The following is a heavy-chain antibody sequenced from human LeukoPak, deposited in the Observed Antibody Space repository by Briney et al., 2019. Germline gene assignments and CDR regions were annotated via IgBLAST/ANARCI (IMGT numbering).Heavy chain of an antibody. CDR3: AKRSGNYYDSSGYPEPFDY. Sequence: GGSLRLSCAASGLTFSSYAMSWVRQAPGKGLEWVSAISGSGGSTYYADSVKGRFTISRDNSKNTLYLQTNSLRAEDTAVYYCAKRSGNYYDSSGYPEPFDYWGQGTLVTVSS. CDR1: GLTFSSYA. V-gene: IGHV3-23*01. CDR2: ISGSGGST. D-gene: IGHD3-22*01. J-gene: IGHJ4*02.